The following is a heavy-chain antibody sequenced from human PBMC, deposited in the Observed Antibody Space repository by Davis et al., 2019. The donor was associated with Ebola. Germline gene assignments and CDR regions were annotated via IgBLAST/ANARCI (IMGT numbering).Heavy chain of an antibody. V-gene: IGHV1-3*01. D-gene: IGHD1-26*01. CDR2: INAGNGNT. CDR3: ARDMRGTYYTFDY. CDR1: GYTSTTYS. Sequence: AASVKVSCKASGYTSTTYSMHWVRQAPGQRLEWMGWINAGNGNTKYSQNFQGRVTITWDTSASTASMELSSLTPEDTAVYYCARDMRGTYYTFDYWGQGTLVTVSS. J-gene: IGHJ4*02.